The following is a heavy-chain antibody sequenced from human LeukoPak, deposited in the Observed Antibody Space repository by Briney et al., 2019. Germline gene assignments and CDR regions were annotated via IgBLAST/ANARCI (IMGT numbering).Heavy chain of an antibody. J-gene: IGHJ4*02. Sequence: SVKVSCKASGGTLITHYISWVRQAPGQGLEWMGRIVPMVGIANYAQKFQGRVTMTEDTSTDTAYMELSSLRSEDTAVYYCAISLLRFLRHHFEYWGQGTLVTVSS. CDR2: IVPMVGIA. CDR3: AISLLRFLRHHFEY. D-gene: IGHD3-3*01. CDR1: GGTLITHY. V-gene: IGHV1-69*02.